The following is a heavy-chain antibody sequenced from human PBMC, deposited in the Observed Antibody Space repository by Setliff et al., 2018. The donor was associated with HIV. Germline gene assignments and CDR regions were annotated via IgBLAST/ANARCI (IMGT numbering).Heavy chain of an antibody. V-gene: IGHV4-61*09. D-gene: IGHD3-3*01. CDR2: IYTSGST. Sequence: SETLSLTCTVSGGSISSGSYYWSWIRQPAGKGLEWIGHIYTSGSTNYNPSLKSRVTISVDTSKNQFSLKLSSVTTADTAVYYCARRHYDFWSGYYNWFDPWGQGTLVTVSS. J-gene: IGHJ5*02. CDR3: ARRHYDFWSGYYNWFDP. CDR1: GGSISSGSYY.